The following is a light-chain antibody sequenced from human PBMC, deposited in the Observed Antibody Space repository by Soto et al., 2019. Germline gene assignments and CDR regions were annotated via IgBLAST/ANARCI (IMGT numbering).Light chain of an antibody. V-gene: IGLV2-14*01. CDR1: SSDVGGSNY. CDR3: SSYTSSITLRYV. Sequence: QSVLTQPASVSGSPGQSLTISCTGTSSDVGGSNYVSWYQQHPGKAPKLIIYEVSNRPSGVSDRFSGSKSGNTASLTISGLQPEDESDYYCSSYTSSITLRYVFGDGTKVTVL. J-gene: IGLJ1*01. CDR2: EVS.